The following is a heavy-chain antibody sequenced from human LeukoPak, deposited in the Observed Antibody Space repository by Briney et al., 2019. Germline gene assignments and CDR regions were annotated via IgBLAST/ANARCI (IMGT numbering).Heavy chain of an antibody. V-gene: IGHV1-2*02. CDR3: AREDYYDNSGYYYFGHNRWGLEY. D-gene: IGHD3-22*01. CDR1: GYSFTGYY. J-gene: IGHJ4*02. CDR2: INPKSGNT. Sequence: GASVKVSCKASGYSFTGYYIHWVRQAPGQGLEWMGWINPKSGNTLYSQKFQGRVTMTRDTSIRTAYMELRSLRSDDTALYYCAREDYYDNSGYYYFGHNRWGLEYWGQGTLVTVSS.